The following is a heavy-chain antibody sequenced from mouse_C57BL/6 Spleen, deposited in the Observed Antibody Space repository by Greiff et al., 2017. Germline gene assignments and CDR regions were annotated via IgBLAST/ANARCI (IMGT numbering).Heavy chain of an antibody. CDR2: INYDGSST. V-gene: IGHV5-16*01. CDR3: AREGYGNLFYAMDY. D-gene: IGHD2-1*01. Sequence: EVKVVESEGGLVQPGSSMKLSCTASGFTFSDYYMAWVSQVPEQGLEWVANINYDGSSTYYLDSLQSRFIIARDNAKIILYLQMSSLKSEDTATYYCAREGYGNLFYAMDYWGQGTSVTVSS. J-gene: IGHJ4*01. CDR1: GFTFSDYY.